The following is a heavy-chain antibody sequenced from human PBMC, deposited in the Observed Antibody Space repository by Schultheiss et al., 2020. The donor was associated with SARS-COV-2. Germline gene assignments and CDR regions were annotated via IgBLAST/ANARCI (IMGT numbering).Heavy chain of an antibody. CDR1: GGSFSGYY. D-gene: IGHD6-13*01. CDR3: ARGAADPGSYYFDY. V-gene: IGHV4-34*01. CDR2: INHSGGT. Sequence: SETLSLTCAVYGGSFSGYYWSWIRQPPGKGLEWIGEINHSGGTNYNPSLKSRVTISVDTSKNQFSLKLSSVTAADTAVYYCARGAADPGSYYFDYWGQGTLVTVSS. J-gene: IGHJ4*02.